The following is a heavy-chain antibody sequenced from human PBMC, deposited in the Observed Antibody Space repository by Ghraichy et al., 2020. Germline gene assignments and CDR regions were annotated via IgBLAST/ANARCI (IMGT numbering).Heavy chain of an antibody. CDR3: ARVGAYCGGDCYSDY. V-gene: IGHV4-34*01. D-gene: IGHD2-21*02. Sequence: SETLSLTCAVYGGSFSGYYWSWIRQPPGKGLEWIGEINHSGSTNYNPSLKSRVTISVDTSKNQFSLKLSSVTAADTAVYYCARVGAYCGGDCYSDYWGQGTLVTVSS. CDR2: INHSGST. J-gene: IGHJ4*02. CDR1: GGSFSGYY.